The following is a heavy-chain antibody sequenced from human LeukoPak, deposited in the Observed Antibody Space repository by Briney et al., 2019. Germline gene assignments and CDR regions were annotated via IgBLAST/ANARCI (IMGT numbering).Heavy chain of an antibody. J-gene: IGHJ5*02. CDR3: ARDFRYSGSYHHWFDP. Sequence: GGSLRLSCAASGFTFSSYEMNWVRQAPGRGLEWVSSISSSGTYIYYADSVKGRFTISRDNAKNSLSLQMNSLRAEDTAVYYCARDFRYSGSYHHWFDPWGQGTLVTVSS. CDR1: GFTFSSYE. D-gene: IGHD1-26*01. CDR2: ISSSGTYI. V-gene: IGHV3-21*01.